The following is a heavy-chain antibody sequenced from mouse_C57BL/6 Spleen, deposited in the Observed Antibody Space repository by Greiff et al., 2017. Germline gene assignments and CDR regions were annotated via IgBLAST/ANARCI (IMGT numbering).Heavy chain of an antibody. Sequence: QVQLKQPGTELVKPGASVKLSCKASGYTFTSYWMHWVKQRPGQGLEWFGNINPSNGGTNYNEKFNSKATLTVDKSTSTAFMQLSSLTSEDSAVYYCAREPGTGKDYWGQGTTLTVSS. CDR1: GYTFTSYW. J-gene: IGHJ2*01. CDR3: AREPGTGKDY. CDR2: INPSNGGT. D-gene: IGHD3-3*01. V-gene: IGHV1-53*01.